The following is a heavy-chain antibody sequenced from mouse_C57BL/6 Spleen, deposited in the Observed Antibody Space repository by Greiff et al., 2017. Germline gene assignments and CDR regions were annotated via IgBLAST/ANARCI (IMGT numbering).Heavy chain of an antibody. V-gene: IGHV5-6*01. CDR3: ARDMYCSNYGVYFDY. Sequence: EVQLVESGGDLVKPGGSLKLSCAASGFAFSSYGMSWVRQTPDKRLGWVATISSGGSYTYYPDSVKGRFTIARDNAKNTLYLQMSSLTSEDTAMYYCARDMYCSNYGVYFDYWGQGTTLTVSS. J-gene: IGHJ2*01. CDR1: GFAFSSYG. CDR2: ISSGGSYT. D-gene: IGHD2-5*01.